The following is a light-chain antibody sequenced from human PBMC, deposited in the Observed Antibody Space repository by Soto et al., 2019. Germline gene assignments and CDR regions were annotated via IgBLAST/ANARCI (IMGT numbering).Light chain of an antibody. CDR3: SSYAGSKNLV. CDR1: ISDVAGYNY. J-gene: IGLJ2*01. Sequence: QSALTQPGSVSGSPGQSVTISCTGTISDVAGYNYVSWYQHHPGKAPKLLISDVTKRPSRVPDRFSGSKSGSTASLTISELQSEDEADYYCSSYAGSKNLVFGGGTKLTVL. V-gene: IGLV2-11*01. CDR2: DVT.